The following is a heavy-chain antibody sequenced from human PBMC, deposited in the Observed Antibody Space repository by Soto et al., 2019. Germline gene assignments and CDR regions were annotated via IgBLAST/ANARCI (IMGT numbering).Heavy chain of an antibody. Sequence: SETLTLTCTVSGGSVSSGSYYWSWIRQPPGKGLEWIGYIYYSGSTNYNPSLKSRVTISVDTSKNQFSLKLSSVTAADTAVYYCARSVDPWGQGTLVTVSS. J-gene: IGHJ5*02. V-gene: IGHV4-61*01. CDR2: IYYSGST. CDR3: ARSVDP. CDR1: GGSVSSGSYY.